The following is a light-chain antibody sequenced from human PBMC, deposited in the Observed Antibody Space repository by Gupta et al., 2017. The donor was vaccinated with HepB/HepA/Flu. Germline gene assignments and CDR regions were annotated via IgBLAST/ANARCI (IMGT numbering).Light chain of an antibody. V-gene: IGKV2-30*01. CDR3: RQGKYWPYT. J-gene: IGKJ2*01. CDR1: QSLLYKDDNTH. Sequence: DVVMTQSPLSLPVTLGQPVSISCRSSQSLLYKDDNTHLNWFQQRPGQSPRRLIYRTSNRDSGVPDRFSGSGSGTDFTLQISRGEAEDVGVYYCRQGKYWPYTFGQGTKMEIK. CDR2: RTS.